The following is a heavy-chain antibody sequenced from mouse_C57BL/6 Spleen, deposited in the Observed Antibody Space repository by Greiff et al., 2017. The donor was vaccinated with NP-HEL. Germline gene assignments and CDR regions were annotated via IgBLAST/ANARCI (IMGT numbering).Heavy chain of an antibody. V-gene: IGHV1-64*01. D-gene: IGHD2-4*01. Sequence: VQLQQPGAELVKPGASVKLSCKASGYTFTSYWMHWVKQRPGQGLEWIGMIHPNSGSTNYNEKFKSKATLTVDKSSSTAYMQLSSLTSEDSAVYYCARWDDYDVGYAMDYWGQGTSVTVSS. CDR1: GYTFTSYW. CDR3: ARWDDYDVGYAMDY. CDR2: IHPNSGST. J-gene: IGHJ4*01.